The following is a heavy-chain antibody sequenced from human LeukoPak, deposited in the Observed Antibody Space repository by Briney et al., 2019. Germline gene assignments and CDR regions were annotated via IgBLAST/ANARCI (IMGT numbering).Heavy chain of an antibody. CDR2: INPNSGGT. CDR1: GYTFTGYY. D-gene: IGHD2-2*01. J-gene: IGHJ5*02. Sequence: ASVKVSCKASGYTFTGYYMHWVRQAPGQGLEWMGWINPNSGGTNYAQKFQGWVTMTRDTSISTAYMELSRLRSDDTAVYYCAREVYHIVVVPAANDNWFDPWGQGALVTVSS. CDR3: AREVYHIVVVPAANDNWFDP. V-gene: IGHV1-2*04.